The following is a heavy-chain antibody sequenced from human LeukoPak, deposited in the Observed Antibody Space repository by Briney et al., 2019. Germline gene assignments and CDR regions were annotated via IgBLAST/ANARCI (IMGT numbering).Heavy chain of an antibody. V-gene: IGHV4-39*07. CDR3: AREMGSNNWFDP. CDR1: GGSISSSSYY. D-gene: IGHD3-16*01. CDR2: IYYSGST. J-gene: IGHJ5*02. Sequence: PSETLSLTCTVSGGSISSSSYYWGWIRQPPGKGLEWIGSIYYSGSTYYNPSLKSRVTISVDTSKNQSSLKLSSVTAADTAVYYCAREMGSNNWFDPWGQGTLVTVSS.